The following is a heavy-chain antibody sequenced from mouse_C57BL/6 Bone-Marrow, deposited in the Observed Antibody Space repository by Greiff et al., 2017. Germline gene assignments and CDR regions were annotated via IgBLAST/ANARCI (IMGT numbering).Heavy chain of an antibody. J-gene: IGHJ3*01. CDR1: GYSITSGYY. Sequence: EVQLQESGPGLVKPSQSLSLTCSVTGYSITSGYYWNWIRQFPGNKLEWMGYISYDGSNNYNPSLKNRISITRDTSKNQFFLKLNSVTTEDTATYYCAREAYYGSSAWCAYWGQGTLVTVSA. D-gene: IGHD1-1*01. CDR2: ISYDGSN. V-gene: IGHV3-6*01. CDR3: AREAYYGSSAWCAY.